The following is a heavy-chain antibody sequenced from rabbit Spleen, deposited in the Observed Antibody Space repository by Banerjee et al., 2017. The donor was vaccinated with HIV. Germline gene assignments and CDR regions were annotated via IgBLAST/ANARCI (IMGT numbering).Heavy chain of an antibody. CDR2: IYINNPTT. J-gene: IGHJ6*01. D-gene: IGHD8-1*01. V-gene: IGHV1S45*01. Sequence: QEQLEESGGGLVQPEGSLTLTCKASGFSLNNNYIMRWVRQAPGKGLEWIASIYINNPTTYYATWARGRFTISKTSSTTVTLQMTRLTVADTATYFCARDTGSSFSSYGMDLWGQGTLVTVS. CDR3: ARDTGSSFSSYGMDL. CDR1: GFSLNNNYI.